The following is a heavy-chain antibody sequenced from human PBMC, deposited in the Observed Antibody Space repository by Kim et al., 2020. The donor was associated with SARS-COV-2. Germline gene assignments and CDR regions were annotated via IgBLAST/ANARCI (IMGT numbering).Heavy chain of an antibody. V-gene: IGHV4-4*07. CDR2: VFTTGST. CDR1: GDSIRFYY. CDR3: ARSSSNGATAFDI. D-gene: IGHD6-13*01. J-gene: IGHJ3*02. Sequence: SETLSLTCSVSGDSIRFYYWNWIRQPAGKGLEWIGRVFTTGSTSYHPSLESRVSISVDTSNNQFSLKLSSVTAADTAIYYCARSSSNGATAFDIWGQGTMVTVS.